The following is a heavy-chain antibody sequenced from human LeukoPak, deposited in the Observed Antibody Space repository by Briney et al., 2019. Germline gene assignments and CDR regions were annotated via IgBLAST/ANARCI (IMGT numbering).Heavy chain of an antibody. V-gene: IGHV3-74*01. J-gene: IGHJ4*02. CDR1: GFRFSNSW. CDR2: MKTDGARI. Sequence: GGSLRLSCAASGFRFSNSWMYWVRQGPGKGPVWVSRMKTDGARIEYADSVKGRFTISRDNAKNTLFLQMSSLRVEDTAVYYCARGADHGGSYYPDWGQGTRVTVSS. CDR3: ARGADHGGSYYPD. D-gene: IGHD3-10*01.